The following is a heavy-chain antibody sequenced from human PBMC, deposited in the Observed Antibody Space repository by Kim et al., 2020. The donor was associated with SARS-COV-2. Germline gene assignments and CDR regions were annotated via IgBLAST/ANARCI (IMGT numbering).Heavy chain of an antibody. J-gene: IGHJ5*02. D-gene: IGHD3-3*01. V-gene: IGHV4-59*08. CDR3: ARLRFLEWLDPGPKFDP. Sequence: SRVTISVDTSKNQFSLKLSSVTAADPAVYYCARLRFLEWLDPGPKFDPWGQGTLVTVSS.